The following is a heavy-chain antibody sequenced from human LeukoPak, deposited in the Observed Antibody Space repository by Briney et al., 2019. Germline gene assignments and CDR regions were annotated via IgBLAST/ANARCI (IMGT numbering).Heavy chain of an antibody. CDR3: ARDPWNYGGNYCYYYMDV. CDR1: GFTFSYYA. CDR2: VSSGGDNH. V-gene: IGHV3-30-3*01. Sequence: GGSLRLSCAASGFTFSYYAMHWVRQAPGKGLEWVAVVSSGGDNHEYADSVKGRFTISRDNSRNTLHLQMNSLRAEDTAVYYCARDPWNYGGNYCYYYMDVWGKGTTVTVSS. J-gene: IGHJ6*03. D-gene: IGHD4-23*01.